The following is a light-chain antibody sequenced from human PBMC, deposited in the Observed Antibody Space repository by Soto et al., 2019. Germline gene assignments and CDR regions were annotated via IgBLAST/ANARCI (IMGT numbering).Light chain of an antibody. CDR2: DAF. J-gene: IGKJ4*01. CDR3: QQYNSYSPLT. CDR1: QSISSW. Sequence: DIQMTQSPSSLSASVGDRVTITCRASQSISSWLAWYQQKPGKAPKLLIFDAFSLESGVPSRFSGSRSGTEFTLPISSLQPDDYATYYCQQYNSYSPLTFGGGTKVEIK. V-gene: IGKV1-5*01.